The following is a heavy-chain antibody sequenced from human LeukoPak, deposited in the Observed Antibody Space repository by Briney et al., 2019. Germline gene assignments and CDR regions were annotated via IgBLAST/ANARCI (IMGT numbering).Heavy chain of an antibody. D-gene: IGHD6-6*01. J-gene: IGHJ4*02. CDR1: GGSFSGYY. CDR2: INHSGST. Sequence: SETLSPTCAVYGGSFSGYYWSWIRQPPGKGLEWIGEINHSGSTNYNPSLKSRVTISVDTSKNQFSLKLSSVTAADTAVYYCARVKGSCSSSSCLTIDYWGQGTLVTVSS. V-gene: IGHV4-34*01. CDR3: ARVKGSCSSSSCLTIDY.